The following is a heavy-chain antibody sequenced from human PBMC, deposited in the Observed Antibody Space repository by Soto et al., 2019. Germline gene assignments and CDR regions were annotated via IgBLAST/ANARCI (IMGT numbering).Heavy chain of an antibody. J-gene: IGHJ6*01. Sequence: GGSLRLSCAAFGFRISSSGRHCVRQAPGGGLEWCACISARGSNRLYADCVKGRFTVSRDTAKNSIHPQMSGLRHDHRAVYYCARYYYDSSGYDGMDVWAQGTTVTVSS. CDR3: ARYYYDSSGYDGMDV. CDR2: ISARGSNR. V-gene: IGHV3-48*02. D-gene: IGHD3-22*01. CDR1: GFRISSSG.